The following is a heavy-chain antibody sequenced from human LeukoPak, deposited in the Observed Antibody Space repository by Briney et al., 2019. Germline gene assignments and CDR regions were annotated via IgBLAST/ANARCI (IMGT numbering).Heavy chain of an antibody. V-gene: IGHV3-23*01. CDR2: ISGSGGST. Sequence: GGSLRLSCAASGFTFTSYWMTWVRQAPGKGLEWVSAISGSGGSTYYADSVKGRFTISRDNSKNTLYLQMNSLRAEDTAVYYCAKEMITFGGVIIRAFDIWGQGTMVTVSS. CDR1: GFTFTSYW. CDR3: AKEMITFGGVIIRAFDI. J-gene: IGHJ3*02. D-gene: IGHD3-16*02.